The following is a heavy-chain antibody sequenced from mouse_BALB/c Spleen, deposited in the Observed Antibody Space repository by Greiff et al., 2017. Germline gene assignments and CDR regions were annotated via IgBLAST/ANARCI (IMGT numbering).Heavy chain of an antibody. CDR2: INPSSGYT. J-gene: IGHJ3*01. CDR3: AGAGRRLLLPWFAY. Sequence: QVHVKQSGAELARPGASVKMSCKASGYTFTSYTMHWVKQRPGQGLEWIGYINPSSGYTNYNQKFKDKATLTADKSSSTAYMQLSSLTSEDSAVYYCAGAGRRLLLPWFAYWGQGTLVTVSA. D-gene: IGHD2-3*01. V-gene: IGHV1-4*01. CDR1: GYTFTSYT.